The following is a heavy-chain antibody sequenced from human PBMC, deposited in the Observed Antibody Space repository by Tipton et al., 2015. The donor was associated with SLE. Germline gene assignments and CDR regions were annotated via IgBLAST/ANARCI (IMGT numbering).Heavy chain of an antibody. CDR2: IRGNGGSI. V-gene: IGHV3-23*01. J-gene: IGHJ4*02. CDR3: AKGWVATIGY. Sequence: SLRLSCAASGFTFSNYAVHWVRQAPGKGLEWVSGIRGNGGSIYYIGSVKGRFTISRDNSKSTLYLQMNSLRVEDTAVYYCAKGWVATIGYWGQGTLVTVSS. CDR1: GFTFSNYA. D-gene: IGHD5-12*01.